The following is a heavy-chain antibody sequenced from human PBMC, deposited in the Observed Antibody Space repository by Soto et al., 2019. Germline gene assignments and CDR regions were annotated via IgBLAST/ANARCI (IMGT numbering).Heavy chain of an antibody. J-gene: IGHJ4*02. CDR1: GGSFSGYY. CDR3: ARVPGEGPFDY. D-gene: IGHD3-10*01. CDR2: INHSGST. V-gene: IGHV4-34*01. Sequence: QVQLQQWGAGLLKPSETLSLTCAVYGGSFSGYYWSWIRQPPGKGLEWIGEINHSGSTNYNPSLKRRVTISVDTSKNQVSLKLSSVTAADTAVYYCARVPGEGPFDYWGQGTLVTVSS.